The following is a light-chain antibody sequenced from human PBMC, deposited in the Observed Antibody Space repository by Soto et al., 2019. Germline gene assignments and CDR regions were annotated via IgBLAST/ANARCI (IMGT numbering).Light chain of an antibody. CDR3: QQYGYSSPWT. Sequence: EIVMTQSPATLSVSPGERATLSCRASQNVRSNLAWYQQKPGQAPRLLIYDTSSRATGIPDRFSGSGSGTDFTLTISRLEPEDSAVYYCQQYGYSSPWTFGQGTKVDIK. CDR2: DTS. CDR1: QNVRSN. V-gene: IGKV3-20*01. J-gene: IGKJ1*01.